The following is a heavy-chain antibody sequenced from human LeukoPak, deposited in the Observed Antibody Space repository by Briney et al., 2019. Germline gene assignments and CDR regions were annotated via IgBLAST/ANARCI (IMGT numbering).Heavy chain of an antibody. D-gene: IGHD1-14*01. Sequence: GGSLRLSCAASGFTFSSYAMSWVRQAPGKGLEWVSAISGSVGSTYYADSVKGRFTISRDNSKNTLYLQMNSLRAEDTAVYYCGATGNYYYYGMDVWGQGTTVTVSS. V-gene: IGHV3-23*01. CDR3: GATGNYYYYGMDV. CDR2: ISGSVGST. CDR1: GFTFSSYA. J-gene: IGHJ6*02.